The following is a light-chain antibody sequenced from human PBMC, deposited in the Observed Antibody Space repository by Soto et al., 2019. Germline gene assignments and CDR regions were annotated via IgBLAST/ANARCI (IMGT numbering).Light chain of an antibody. CDR1: SSDVGGYNY. J-gene: IGLJ1*01. CDR2: EVS. CDR3: SSYAGNNNPYV. V-gene: IGLV2-8*01. Sequence: QSALTQPPSASGSPGQSVTISCTGTSSDVGGYNYVSWYQHHPGKAPKLMVSEVSKRPSGVPDRFSGSKSGNTASLTVSGLQAEDEADYYCSSYAGNNNPYVFGTGTKATVL.